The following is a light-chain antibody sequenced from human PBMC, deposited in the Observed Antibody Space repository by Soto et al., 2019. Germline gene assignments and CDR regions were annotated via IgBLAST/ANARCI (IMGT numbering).Light chain of an antibody. V-gene: IGKV1-8*01. J-gene: IGKJ1*01. CDR2: AAS. CDR3: QQYYSYRT. CDR1: QGISSY. Sequence: AIRMTQSPSSFSASTGDRVTITCRASQGISSYLAWYQQKPGKAPKLLIYAASTLQSGVPSRFSCSGSGTDFTLTISCLQSEDFATYYCQQYYSYRTFGQGTKVVIK.